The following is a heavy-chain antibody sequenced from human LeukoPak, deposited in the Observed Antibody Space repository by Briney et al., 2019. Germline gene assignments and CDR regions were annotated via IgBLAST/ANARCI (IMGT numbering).Heavy chain of an antibody. V-gene: IGHV3-72*01. CDR1: GFTFSDHY. Sequence: PGGSLRLSCAGSGFTFSDHYMDWVRQPPGKGLEWVGRVRNKANSYSTEYAASVKARFTISRDDSQSSVSLQMNSLKTEDTAVYYCTSPARSSDPFDIWGQGQWSPSLQ. CDR2: VRNKANSYST. J-gene: IGHJ3*02. D-gene: IGHD2-2*01. CDR3: TSPARSSDPFDI.